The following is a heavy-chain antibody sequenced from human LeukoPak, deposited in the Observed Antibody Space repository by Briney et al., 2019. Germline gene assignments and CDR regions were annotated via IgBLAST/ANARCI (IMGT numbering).Heavy chain of an antibody. V-gene: IGHV3-23*01. J-gene: IGHJ3*02. CDR1: GFTFNSYE. D-gene: IGHD3-10*01. CDR2: ISGSGGST. Sequence: GGSLRLSCAASGFTFNSYEMNWVRQAPGKGLEWVSAISGSGGSTYYADSVKGRFTISRDNSKNTLYLQMNSLRAEDTAVYYCAKDHDYYASGPIWGQGTMVTVSS. CDR3: AKDHDYYASGPI.